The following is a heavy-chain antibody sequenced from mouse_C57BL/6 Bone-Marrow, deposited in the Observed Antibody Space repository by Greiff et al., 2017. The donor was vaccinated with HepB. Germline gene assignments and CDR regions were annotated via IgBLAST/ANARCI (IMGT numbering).Heavy chain of an antibody. J-gene: IGHJ2*01. Sequence: VKLQESGPELVKPGASVKISCKASGYAFSSSWMNWVKQRPGKGLEWIGRIYPGDGDTNYNGKFKGKATLTADKSSSTAYMQLSSLTSEDSAVYFCAGDYDDYWGQGTTLTVSS. D-gene: IGHD2-4*01. V-gene: IGHV1-82*01. CDR2: IYPGDGDT. CDR1: GYAFSSSW. CDR3: AGDYDDY.